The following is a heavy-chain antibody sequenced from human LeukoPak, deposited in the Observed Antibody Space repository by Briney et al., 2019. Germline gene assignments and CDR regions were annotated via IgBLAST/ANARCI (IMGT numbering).Heavy chain of an antibody. Sequence: VMVSCKASGYTFTSYGISWVRQAPGQGLEWMVWINPHSGGTNYAQKFQGEVTMTRDTSITTAYMELSSLRSDDTAVYYCARDVGEYCSSTNCYASHYWGQGTLVTVSS. CDR3: ARDVGEYCSSTNCYASHY. D-gene: IGHD2-2*01. J-gene: IGHJ4*02. CDR2: INPHSGGT. CDR1: GYTFTSYG. V-gene: IGHV1-2*02.